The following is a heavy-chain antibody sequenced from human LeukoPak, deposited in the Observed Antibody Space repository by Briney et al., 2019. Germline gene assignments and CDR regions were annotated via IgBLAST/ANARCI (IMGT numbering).Heavy chain of an antibody. V-gene: IGHV1-2*02. CDR2: INPNSGGT. CDR3: ARDIVVVPAAPRGCDY. Sequence: ASVKVSCKASGYTFTGYYMHWVRQAPGQGLEWMGWINPNSGGTNYARKFQGRVTMTRDTSIRTAYTELSRLRSDDTAIYYCARDIVVVPAAPRGCDYWGQGTLVTVSS. D-gene: IGHD2-2*01. CDR1: GYTFTGYY. J-gene: IGHJ4*02.